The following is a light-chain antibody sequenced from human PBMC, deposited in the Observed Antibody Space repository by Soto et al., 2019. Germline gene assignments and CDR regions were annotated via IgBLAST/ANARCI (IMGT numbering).Light chain of an antibody. V-gene: IGLV2-14*01. CDR2: EVI. Sequence: QSVLTQPASVSGSPGQSITISCTGTSSDVGGYNYVSWYQQHPGKAPKLMIYEVINRPSGVSNRFSGSKSGNTASLTISGLQAEDEADYYCTSYTSSSTDVFGTGTKVTVL. J-gene: IGLJ1*01. CDR1: SSDVGGYNY. CDR3: TSYTSSSTDV.